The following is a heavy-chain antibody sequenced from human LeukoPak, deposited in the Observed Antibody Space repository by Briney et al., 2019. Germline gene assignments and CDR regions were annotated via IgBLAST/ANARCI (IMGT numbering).Heavy chain of an antibody. J-gene: IGHJ6*02. CDR1: GFTFSSYG. D-gene: IGHD3-9*01. Sequence: GRSLRLSCAASGFTFSSYGMHWVRQAPGKGLEWVAVISYDGSNRYYADSVKGRFTISRDNSKNTLYLQMNSLRAEDTAVYYCAKDRVRVILTGYRLEYYYYGMDVWGQGTTVTVSS. CDR3: AKDRVRVILTGYRLEYYYYGMDV. V-gene: IGHV3-30*18. CDR2: ISYDGSNR.